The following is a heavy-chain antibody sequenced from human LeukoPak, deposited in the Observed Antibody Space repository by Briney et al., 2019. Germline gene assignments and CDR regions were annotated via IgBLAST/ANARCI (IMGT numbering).Heavy chain of an antibody. Sequence: GASVKVSCKASGYTFTSYAMHWVRQAPGQGLEWMGCITPSGGTNYPQKFQGRVAITRDTSITTAYMDLSRLTSDDTAVYYCARDPPRAIAAAPEGFDPWGQGTLVTVSS. CDR3: ARDPPRAIAAAPEGFDP. CDR1: GYTFTSYA. V-gene: IGHV1-2*02. D-gene: IGHD6-13*01. CDR2: ITPSGGT. J-gene: IGHJ5*02.